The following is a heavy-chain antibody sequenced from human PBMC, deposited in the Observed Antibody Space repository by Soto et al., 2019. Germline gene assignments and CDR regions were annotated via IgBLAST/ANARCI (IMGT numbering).Heavy chain of an antibody. V-gene: IGHV3-21*01. CDR2: ISSASSET. CDR3: ARVAY. Sequence: GGSLRLSCAASGFTFSSYGMTWVRQVPGKGLEWVASISSASSETWYADSVKGRFIISRDNAQNSLFLQMNTLRPEDSAIYYCARVAYWGPGTQVTVSS. J-gene: IGHJ4*02. CDR1: GFTFSSYG.